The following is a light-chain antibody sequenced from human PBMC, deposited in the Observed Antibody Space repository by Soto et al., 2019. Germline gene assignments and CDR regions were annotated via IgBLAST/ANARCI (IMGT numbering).Light chain of an antibody. J-gene: IGLJ3*02. CDR2: DVS. CDR3: SSYTTSMVV. Sequence: QSALTQPASLSGSPGQSITISCTGTRGDGGGYDFVSWYQQNPGKAPKLILYDVSNRPSGISNRFSGSKSGSTASLTISGLQAEDEADYYCSSYTTSMVVFGGGTQLTVL. V-gene: IGLV2-14*03. CDR1: RGDGGGYDF.